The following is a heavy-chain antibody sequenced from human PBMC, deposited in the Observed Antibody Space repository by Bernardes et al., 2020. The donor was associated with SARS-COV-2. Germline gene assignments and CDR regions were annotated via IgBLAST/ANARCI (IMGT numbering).Heavy chain of an antibody. V-gene: IGHV4-38-2*01. CDR1: GYSISSGYY. CDR2: FYHSGST. J-gene: IGHJ4*02. CDR3: ASSTAGYYHRLDY. Sequence: SETLSLTCAVSGYSISSGYYWGWIRQAPGRGLEWIGSFYHSGSTYYTPSLTGRVTISVDTSKNQFSLKLSSVTAADTAVYYCASSTAGYYHRLDYWGLGTLATVSS. D-gene: IGHD2-2*03.